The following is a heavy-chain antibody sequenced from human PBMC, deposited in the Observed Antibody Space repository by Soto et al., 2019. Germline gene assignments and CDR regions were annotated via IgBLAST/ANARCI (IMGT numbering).Heavy chain of an antibody. J-gene: IGHJ6*02. V-gene: IGHV3-23*01. D-gene: IGHD3-3*01. CDR1: GFTFSSYA. Sequence: GGSLRLSCAASGFTFSSYAMSWVRQAPGKGLEWVSTINSGGSTFYADSVKGRFTISRDNSKNTLWLQMNSLRAEDTAVYYCAKDWSGNTCPCMDVWGQGTTVTVSS. CDR3: AKDWSGNTCPCMDV. CDR2: INSGGST.